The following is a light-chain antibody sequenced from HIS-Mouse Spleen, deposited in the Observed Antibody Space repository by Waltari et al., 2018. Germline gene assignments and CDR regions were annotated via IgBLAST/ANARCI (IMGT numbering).Light chain of an antibody. Sequence: DIVMTQSPDSLAVSLGERATINCKSSQSVLYSSNNKNYLAWYQQKPGQPTKLLIYWASTRESGVPARFSGSGSGTDFTLTISSLQAEDVAVYYCQQYCSTPYTFGQGTKLEIK. V-gene: IGKV4-1*01. CDR3: QQYCSTPYT. CDR2: WAS. J-gene: IGKJ2*01. CDR1: QSVLYSSNNKNY.